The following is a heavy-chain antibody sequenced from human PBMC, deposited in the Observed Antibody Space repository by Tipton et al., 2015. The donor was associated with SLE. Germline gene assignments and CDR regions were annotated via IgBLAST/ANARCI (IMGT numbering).Heavy chain of an antibody. V-gene: IGHV4-4*09. CDR1: GGPIRSYY. J-gene: IGHJ5*02. CDR2: IYISGST. D-gene: IGHD5-12*01. Sequence: TLSLTCNVSGGPIRSYYWSWIRQPPGKGLEWIGYIYISGSTKYSPSLENRVTISIDTSKSQFSLKLRSVTAADTAMYYCARHGRAWDRWLPDLWGQGTLVTVSS. CDR3: ARHGRAWDRWLPDL.